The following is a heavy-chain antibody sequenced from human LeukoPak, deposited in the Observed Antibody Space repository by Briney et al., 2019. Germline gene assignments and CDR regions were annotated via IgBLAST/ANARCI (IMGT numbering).Heavy chain of an antibody. V-gene: IGHV1-2*06. CDR2: INPNSGGT. J-gene: IGHJ4*02. CDR3: GAYYYDSSGHGDY. Sequence: ASVKVSCKASGYTFTGYYMHWVRQAPGQGLEWMGRINPNSGGTNYAQEFQGRVTMTRDTSISTAYMELSRLRSDDTAVYYCGAYYYDSSGHGDYWGEGTLVTVSS. CDR1: GYTFTGYY. D-gene: IGHD3-22*01.